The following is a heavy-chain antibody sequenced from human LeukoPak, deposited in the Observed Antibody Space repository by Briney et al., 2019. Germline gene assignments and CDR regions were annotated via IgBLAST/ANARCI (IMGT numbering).Heavy chain of an antibody. D-gene: IGHD1-14*01. CDR2: IWYDGNTK. V-gene: IGHV3-33*01. J-gene: IGHJ6*02. Sequence: GGSLRLSCAASGFPFSSYGMHWVRQAPGKGLEWVAVIWYDGNTKFYADSVKGRFTISRDNSKNTLYLQMNSLRAEDTGVYYCVRDGLRYYGMDVWGQGTTVTVSS. CDR1: GFPFSSYG. CDR3: VRDGLRYYGMDV.